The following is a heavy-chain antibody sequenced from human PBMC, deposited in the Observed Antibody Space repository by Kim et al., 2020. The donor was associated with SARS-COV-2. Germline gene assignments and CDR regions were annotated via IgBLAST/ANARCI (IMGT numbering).Heavy chain of an antibody. J-gene: IGHJ4*02. D-gene: IGHD3-22*01. V-gene: IGHV4-31*02. CDR3: ARTRITMIVVVTHFDY. Sequence: LKSRVTISVDTFNNQFSLKLSSVTAADTAVYYCARTRITMIVVVTHFDYWGQGTLVTVSS.